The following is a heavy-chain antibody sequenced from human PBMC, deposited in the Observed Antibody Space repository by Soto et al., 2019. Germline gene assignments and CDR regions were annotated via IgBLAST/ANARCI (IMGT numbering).Heavy chain of an antibody. CDR2: IYYSGST. V-gene: IGHV4-59*01. J-gene: IGHJ6*02. CDR1: GGSIRSYY. CDR3: ARDRYSTYYYYGMDV. D-gene: IGHD1-20*01. Sequence: PSDTLSLGCTVSGGSIRSYYWSWIRQPPGKGLEWIGYIYYSGSTNYNPSLKSRVTISVDTSKNQFSLKLSSVTAADTAVYYCARDRYSTYYYYGMDVWGQGTTVTVSS.